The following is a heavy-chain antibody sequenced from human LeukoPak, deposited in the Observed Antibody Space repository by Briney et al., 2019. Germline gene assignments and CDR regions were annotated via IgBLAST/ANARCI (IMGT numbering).Heavy chain of an antibody. CDR2: INPNSGGT. Sequence: ASVKVSRKASGYTFTGYYMHWVRQAPGQGLEWMGRINPNSGGTNYAQKFQGRVTMTRDTSISTAYMELSRLRSDDAAVYYCARAGYYYDSSGYYYVGVDYWGQGTLVTVSS. CDR1: GYTFTGYY. CDR3: ARAGYYYDSSGYYYVGVDY. D-gene: IGHD3-22*01. V-gene: IGHV1-2*06. J-gene: IGHJ4*02.